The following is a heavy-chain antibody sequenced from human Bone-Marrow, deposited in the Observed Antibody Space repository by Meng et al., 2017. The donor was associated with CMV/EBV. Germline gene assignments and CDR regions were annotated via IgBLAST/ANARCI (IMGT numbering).Heavy chain of an antibody. D-gene: IGHD2-2*01. Sequence: GGSLRLSCAASGFTFSSYSMNWVRQAPGKGLEWVSSISGSGGSTYYADSVKGRFTISRDNSKNTLYLQMNSLRAEDTAVYYCAKARSTSTYYFDYWGQGTLVTVSS. CDR2: ISGSGGST. V-gene: IGHV3-23*01. CDR3: AKARSTSTYYFDY. J-gene: IGHJ4*02. CDR1: GFTFSSYS.